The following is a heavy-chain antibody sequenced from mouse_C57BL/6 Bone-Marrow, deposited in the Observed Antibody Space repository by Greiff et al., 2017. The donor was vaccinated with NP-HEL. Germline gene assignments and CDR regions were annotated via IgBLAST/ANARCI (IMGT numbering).Heavy chain of an antibody. Sequence: VQLQQSGAELVKPGASVKISCKASGYAFSSYWMNWVKQRPGKGLEWIGQIYPGDGDTNYNGKFKGKATLTADKSSSTAYMQLSSLTSEDSAVYCCARDEGLRRDGYYAMDYWGQGTSVTVSS. J-gene: IGHJ4*01. D-gene: IGHD2-4*01. V-gene: IGHV1-80*01. CDR2: IYPGDGDT. CDR1: GYAFSSYW. CDR3: ARDEGLRRDGYYAMDY.